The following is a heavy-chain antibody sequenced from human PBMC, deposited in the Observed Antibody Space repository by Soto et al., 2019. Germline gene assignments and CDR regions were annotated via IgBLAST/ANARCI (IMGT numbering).Heavy chain of an antibody. Sequence: QLQLQESGPGLVKPSETLSLTCTVSGGSISSSSYYWGWIRQPPGKGLEWIGSIYYSGSTYYNPSLKSRVTISVDTSKNQFSLKLSSVTAADTAVYYCARRRGYCSGGSCYWGWGQGTMVTVSS. D-gene: IGHD2-15*01. V-gene: IGHV4-39*01. CDR1: GGSISSSSYY. CDR3: ARRRGYCSGGSCYWG. CDR2: IYYSGST. J-gene: IGHJ3*01.